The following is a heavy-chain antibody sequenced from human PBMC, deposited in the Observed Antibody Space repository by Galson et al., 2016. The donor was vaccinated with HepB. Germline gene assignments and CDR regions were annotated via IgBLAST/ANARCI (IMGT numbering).Heavy chain of an antibody. D-gene: IGHD2/OR15-2a*01. Sequence: AISGDSVSSNSAAWTWIRQSPLRSLEWLGRTYYRSKWYNDYAVSVKSRISIHPDTSKNQFSLQLNSVTPEDTAVYYCARVRCSTFRCQNWFDPWGQGTLVTVSS. CDR3: ARVRCSTFRCQNWFDP. J-gene: IGHJ5*02. CDR2: TYYRSKWYN. CDR1: GDSVSSNSAA. V-gene: IGHV6-1*01.